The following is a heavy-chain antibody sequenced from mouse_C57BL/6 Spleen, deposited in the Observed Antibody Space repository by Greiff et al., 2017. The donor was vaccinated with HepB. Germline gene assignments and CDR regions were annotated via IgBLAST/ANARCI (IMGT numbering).Heavy chain of an antibody. CDR1: EYEFPSHD. J-gene: IGHJ1*03. V-gene: IGHV5-2*03. D-gene: IGHD1-1*01. CDR2: INSDGGST. CDR3: ARQGSGSSPYWYFDV. Sequence: EVMLVESGGGLVQPGESLKLSCESNEYEFPSHDMSWVRKTPEKRLELVAAINSDGGSTYYPDTMERRFIISRDNTKKTLYLQMSSLRSEDTALYYCARQGSGSSPYWYFDVWGTGTTVTVSS.